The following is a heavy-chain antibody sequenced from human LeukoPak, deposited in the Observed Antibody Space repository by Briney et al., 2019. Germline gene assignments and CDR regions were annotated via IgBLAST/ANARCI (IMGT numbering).Heavy chain of an antibody. D-gene: IGHD3-9*01. CDR1: GYTFTGYY. CDR3: ARGSNDILTGSITQRGAFDI. J-gene: IGHJ3*02. Sequence: GASVKVSCKASGYTFTGYYMHWVRQSPGQGLEWMGWINPNSGGTNYAQKFQGRVAMTRDTSISTAYTELSRLRSDDTAVYYCARGSNDILTGSITQRGAFDIWGQGTMVTVSS. V-gene: IGHV1-2*02. CDR2: INPNSGGT.